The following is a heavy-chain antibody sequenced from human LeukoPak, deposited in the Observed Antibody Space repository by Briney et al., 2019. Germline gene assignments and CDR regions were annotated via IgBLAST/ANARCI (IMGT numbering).Heavy chain of an antibody. CDR2: ISSSGSTI. CDR1: GFTFSDYY. CDR3: AKNGSDSAFDI. Sequence: GGSLRLSCAASGFTFSDYYMSWIRQAPGKGLEWVSYISSSGSTIYFADSVKGRFTISRDNAKNSLYLQMNSLRAEDTAVYYCAKNGSDSAFDIWGQGTMVTVSS. V-gene: IGHV3-11*04. J-gene: IGHJ3*02. D-gene: IGHD2-15*01.